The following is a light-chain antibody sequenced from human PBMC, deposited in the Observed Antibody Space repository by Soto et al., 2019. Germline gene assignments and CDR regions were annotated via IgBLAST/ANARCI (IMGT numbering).Light chain of an antibody. CDR1: SSNIGSYNL. Sequence: LTQPASVSGALGQSITISCIGTSSNIGSYNLVSWYQHQPGKAPKIMIFEGSKRPSGVSNRFSGSRSGNTASLTISGLQAEDEADYYCCSFAGSGTQYVFGTGTKVTVL. V-gene: IGLV2-23*01. J-gene: IGLJ1*01. CDR3: CSFAGSGTQYV. CDR2: EGS.